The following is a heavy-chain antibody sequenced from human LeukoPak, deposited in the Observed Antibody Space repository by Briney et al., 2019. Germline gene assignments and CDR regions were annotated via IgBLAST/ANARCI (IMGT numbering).Heavy chain of an antibody. CDR3: AKDLIELSLAYFDY. CDR1: GFTFDDYG. V-gene: IGHV3-23*01. D-gene: IGHD3-16*02. J-gene: IGHJ4*02. Sequence: GGSLRLSCAASGFTFDDYGMSWVRQAPGKGLEWVSAISGSGGSTYYADSVKGRFTISRDNSKNTLYLQMNSLRAEDTAVYYCAKDLIELSLAYFDYWGQGTLVTVSS. CDR2: ISGSGGST.